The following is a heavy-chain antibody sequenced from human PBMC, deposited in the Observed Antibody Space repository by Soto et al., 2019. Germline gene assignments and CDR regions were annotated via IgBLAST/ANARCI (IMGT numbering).Heavy chain of an antibody. D-gene: IGHD2-15*01. Sequence: QVQLVQSGAEVKKPGASVKVSCKASGYTFTSYDINWVRQATGQGLEWMGWMNPNSGNTGYAQKFQGRGTMTRNTSISTAYMELSSLRSEDTAVYYCARGRYCSGGSCYSFGNWFDPWGQGTLVTVSS. CDR2: MNPNSGNT. V-gene: IGHV1-8*01. J-gene: IGHJ5*02. CDR3: ARGRYCSGGSCYSFGNWFDP. CDR1: GYTFTSYD.